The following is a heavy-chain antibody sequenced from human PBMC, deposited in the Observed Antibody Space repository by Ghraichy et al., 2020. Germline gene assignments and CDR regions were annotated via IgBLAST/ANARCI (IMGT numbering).Heavy chain of an antibody. J-gene: IGHJ4*02. V-gene: IGHV4-61*02. Sequence: SETLSLTCTVSGGSISSGSYYWSWIRQPAGKGLEWIGRIYTSGSTNYNPSLKSRVTISVDTSKNQFSLKLSSVTASDTAVYYCARDLAPYYGSGSYSENWGQGTLVTVSS. CDR3: ARDLAPYYGSGSYSEN. D-gene: IGHD3-10*01. CDR2: IYTSGST. CDR1: GGSISSGSYY.